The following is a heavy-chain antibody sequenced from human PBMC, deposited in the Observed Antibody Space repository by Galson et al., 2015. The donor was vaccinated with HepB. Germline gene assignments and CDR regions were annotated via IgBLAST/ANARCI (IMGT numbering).Heavy chain of an antibody. CDR3: AKQPSSAWCYAVDD. CDR2: ISGSGDST. D-gene: IGHD2-2*01. CDR1: GFTFSNNA. J-gene: IGHJ4*02. Sequence: SLRLSCAASGFTFSNNAMNWVRQAPGKGLEWVSTISGSGDSTYYADSVKGRFTISRDNSKNTLHLQMNSLRAEDTAVYYCAKQPSSAWCYAVDDWGQGTLVTVSS. V-gene: IGHV3-23*01.